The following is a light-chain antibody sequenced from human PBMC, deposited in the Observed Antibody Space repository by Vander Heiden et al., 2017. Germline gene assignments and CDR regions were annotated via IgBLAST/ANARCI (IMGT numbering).Light chain of an antibody. Sequence: QPALTPPASVSGSPGQATTISCTGSSSDVGAYNYVPWYQQHPGKAHKFLIYDVTNRPSGVSSRFSGSKSGNTASLTISGLQAEDEADYYGSSYTNTTTVTFGGGTKLTVL. CDR2: DVT. J-gene: IGLJ2*01. CDR3: SSYTNTTTVT. CDR1: SSDVGAYNY. V-gene: IGLV2-14*03.